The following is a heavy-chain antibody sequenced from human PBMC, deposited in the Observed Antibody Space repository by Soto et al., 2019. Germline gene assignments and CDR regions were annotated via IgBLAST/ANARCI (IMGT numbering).Heavy chain of an antibody. CDR1: GYTFTNSD. CDR2: MNPASGHA. V-gene: IGHV1-8*01. CDR3: ARRRHCSGGSCYYGLDN. J-gene: IGHJ4*02. Sequence: QVQLVQSGAEVKKPGASVTVSCKASGYTFTNSDINWVRQAPRPGLAVLRWMNPASGHAAYAPKFTDRVTLAKSTSTSTVYMEMRSLGSEDTAVDCWARRRHCSGGSCYYGLDNWGQGTLGTGSS. D-gene: IGHD2-15*01.